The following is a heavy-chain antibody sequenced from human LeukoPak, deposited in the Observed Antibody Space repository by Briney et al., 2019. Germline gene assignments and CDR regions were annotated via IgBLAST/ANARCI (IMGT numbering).Heavy chain of an antibody. CDR1: GGSISNYF. D-gene: IGHD2-15*01. CDR3: ARAPSGCGGTCPSDH. V-gene: IGHV4-4*07. CDR2: IHDNGDS. Sequence: SETLSLTCTASGGSISNYFWSWIRQPPGKGLEWIGRIHDNGDSNHNPSLKSRVTMSLDTSRNQVSLKLACVTAADTAVYYCARAPSGCGGTCPSDHWGPGTQATVSS. J-gene: IGHJ4*02.